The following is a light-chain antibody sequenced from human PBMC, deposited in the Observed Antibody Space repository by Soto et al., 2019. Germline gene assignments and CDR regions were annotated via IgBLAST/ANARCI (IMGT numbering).Light chain of an antibody. CDR1: QSVSSY. Sequence: EIVLTQSPATLSLSPGERATLSCRASQSVSSYLAWYQQKPGQAPKLLIYAASNRATGIPARFSGSGSGTDFTLTISSLEPEDFAVYYCQQHSNWPPTFGQGTKLDIK. CDR3: QQHSNWPPT. J-gene: IGKJ2*01. CDR2: AAS. V-gene: IGKV3-11*01.